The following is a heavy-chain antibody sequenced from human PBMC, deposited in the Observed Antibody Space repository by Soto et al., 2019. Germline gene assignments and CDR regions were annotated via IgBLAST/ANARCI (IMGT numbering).Heavy chain of an antibody. CDR2: IYYSGST. Sequence: SETLSLTCTVSGGSISSGGYYWSWIRQHPGKGLEWIGYIYYSGSTYYNPSLKSRVTISLDTSKNQFSLKLSSVTAADTAVYYCATTVTTEAFDYWGQGTLVTVSS. V-gene: IGHV4-31*03. CDR1: GGSISSGGYY. CDR3: ATTVTTEAFDY. D-gene: IGHD4-4*01. J-gene: IGHJ4*02.